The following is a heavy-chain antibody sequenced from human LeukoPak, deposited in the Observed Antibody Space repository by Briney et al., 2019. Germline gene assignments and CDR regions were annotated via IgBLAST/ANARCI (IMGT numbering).Heavy chain of an antibody. CDR2: INHSGST. D-gene: IGHD3-22*01. Sequence: SETLSLTCAVYGGSFSGYYWSWIRQPPGKGLEWIGEINHSGSTNYNPSLKSRVTISVDTSKNQFSLKLSSVTAADTAVYYCAREPLYDSSGGKFDYWGQGTLVTVSS. V-gene: IGHV4-34*01. CDR1: GGSFSGYY. CDR3: AREPLYDSSGGKFDY. J-gene: IGHJ4*02.